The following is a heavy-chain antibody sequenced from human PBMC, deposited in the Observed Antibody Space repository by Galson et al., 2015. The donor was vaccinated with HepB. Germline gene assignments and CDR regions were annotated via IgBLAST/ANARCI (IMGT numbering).Heavy chain of an antibody. CDR1: GPTLETYD. CDR3: AKGSPTSFYHYYMDV. V-gene: IGHV3-23*01. J-gene: IGHJ6*03. D-gene: IGHD2/OR15-2a*01. Sequence: SLRLSCAASGPTLETYDISWVRQAPGRGLQWVSAISENDISTHYADPVKGRFTISRQKSKNMVFLQMNRLKVEDTAVYYCAKGSPTSFYHYYMDVWGKGTTVTVSS. CDR2: ISENDIST.